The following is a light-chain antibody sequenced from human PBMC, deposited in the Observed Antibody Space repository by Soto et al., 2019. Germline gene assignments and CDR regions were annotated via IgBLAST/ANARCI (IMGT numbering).Light chain of an antibody. Sequence: QSALTQPASVSGSPGQSITISCTGTSSDVGGYNYVSWYQQHPGKAPKLMIYEVSNRPSGVSNRFSGSKSGNTASLTISGLQAEDEADYYCNSYTSSSTTVFGTGTKV. CDR1: SSDVGGYNY. V-gene: IGLV2-14*01. J-gene: IGLJ1*01. CDR3: NSYTSSSTTV. CDR2: EVS.